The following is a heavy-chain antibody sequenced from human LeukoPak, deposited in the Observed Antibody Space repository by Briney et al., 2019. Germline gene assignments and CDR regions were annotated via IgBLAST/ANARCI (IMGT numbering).Heavy chain of an antibody. CDR1: GYTFTSYG. Sequence: ASVEVSCKASGYTFTSYGISWVRQAPGQGLEWMGWISAYNGNTNYAQKLQGRVTMTTDTSTSTAYMELRSLRSDGTAVYYCARDRRGSYPVDYWGQGTLVTVSS. V-gene: IGHV1-18*01. D-gene: IGHD1-26*01. CDR2: ISAYNGNT. J-gene: IGHJ4*02. CDR3: ARDRRGSYPVDY.